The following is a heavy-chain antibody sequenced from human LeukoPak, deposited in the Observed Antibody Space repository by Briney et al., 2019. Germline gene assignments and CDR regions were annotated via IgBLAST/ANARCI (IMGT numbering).Heavy chain of an antibody. Sequence: GESLKISCKGSGYSFTSYWIGWVRQMPGEGLGWMGIIYPGDSDTRYSPSFQGQVTISADKSISAAYLQWSSLKASDTAMYYCARLSITGTTGWFDPWGQGTLVTVSS. V-gene: IGHV5-51*01. CDR1: GYSFTSYW. CDR3: ARLSITGTTGWFDP. J-gene: IGHJ5*02. D-gene: IGHD1-7*01. CDR2: IYPGDSDT.